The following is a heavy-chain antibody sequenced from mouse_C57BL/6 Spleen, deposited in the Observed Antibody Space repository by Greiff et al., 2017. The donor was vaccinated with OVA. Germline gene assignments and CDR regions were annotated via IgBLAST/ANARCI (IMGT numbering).Heavy chain of an antibody. J-gene: IGHJ2*01. D-gene: IGHD3-2*02. CDR3: ARKAYFDY. V-gene: IGHV1-52*01. Sequence: VQLQQPGAELVRPGSSVKLSCKASGYTFTSYWMHWVKQRPIQGLEWIGNSDPSDSETHYNQKFKDKATLTVDKSSSTAYMQLSSLTSEDSAVYYCARKAYFDYWGQGTTLTVSS. CDR1: GYTFTSYW. CDR2: SDPSDSET.